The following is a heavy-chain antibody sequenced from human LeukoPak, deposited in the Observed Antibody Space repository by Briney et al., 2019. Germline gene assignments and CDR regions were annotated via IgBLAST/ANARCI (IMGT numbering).Heavy chain of an antibody. V-gene: IGHV3-30*04. CDR2: ISSDGKNE. CDR1: GFSFRTYA. CDR3: ARGDYTSSWFADY. D-gene: IGHD6-13*01. J-gene: IGHJ4*02. Sequence: GGSLRLSCAASGFSFRTYALHWVRQAPGKGLEWVAVISSDGKNEYYADSVKGRFTISRDNSKNTLYLQMNSLRPEDTAVYSCARGDYTSSWFADYWGQGTLVTVSS.